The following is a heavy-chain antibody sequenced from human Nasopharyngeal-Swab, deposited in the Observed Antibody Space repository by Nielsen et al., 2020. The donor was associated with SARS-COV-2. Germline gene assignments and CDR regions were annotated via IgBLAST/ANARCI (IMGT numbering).Heavy chain of an antibody. V-gene: IGHV4-31*03. CDR1: GGSISSGGYY. CDR3: ARAGDLTAYYSYYMDV. D-gene: IGHD2-21*02. CDR2: IYYSGST. J-gene: IGHJ6*03. Sequence: SETLSLTCTVSGGSISSGGYYWSWIRQHPGKGLEWIGYIYYSGSTYYNPSLKSRVTISVDTSNNQFSLKLSSVTAADTALYYCARAGDLTAYYSYYMDVWGNGTTVTVSS.